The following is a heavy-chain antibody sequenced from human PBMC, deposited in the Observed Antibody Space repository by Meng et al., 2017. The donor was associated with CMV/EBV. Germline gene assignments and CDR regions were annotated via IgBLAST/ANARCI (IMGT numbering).Heavy chain of an antibody. CDR1: GFTFSSYE. CDR3: ARDETATQSERSAYSPDAFDI. D-gene: IGHD3-22*01. Sequence: GESLKISCAASGFTFSSYEMNWVRQAPGKGLEWVSYISSSGSTIYYADSVKGRFTISRDNARNSLYLQMNTLRAEDTAVYYCARDETATQSERSAYSPDAFDIWGQGTMVTVSS. CDR2: ISSSGSTI. J-gene: IGHJ3*02. V-gene: IGHV3-48*03.